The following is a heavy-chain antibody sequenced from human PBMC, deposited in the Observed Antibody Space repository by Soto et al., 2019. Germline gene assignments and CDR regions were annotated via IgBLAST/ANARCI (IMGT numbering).Heavy chain of an antibody. V-gene: IGHV1-46*01. D-gene: IGHD2-15*01. CDR1: GYTFTSYY. Sequence: ASVKVSCKASGYTFTSYYMHWVRQAPGQGLEWMGIINPSGGSTSYAQKFQGRVTMTRDTSTSTVYMELSSLRSEDTAVYYCARDLGFKSGCSGGSCYYLGYYYGMAVWGQGTTVTV. CDR3: ARDLGFKSGCSGGSCYYLGYYYGMAV. J-gene: IGHJ6*02. CDR2: INPSGGST.